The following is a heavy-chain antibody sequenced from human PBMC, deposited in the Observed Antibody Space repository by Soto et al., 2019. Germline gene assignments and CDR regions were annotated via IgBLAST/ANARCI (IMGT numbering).Heavy chain of an antibody. D-gene: IGHD6-19*01. J-gene: IGHJ4*02. V-gene: IGHV3-9*01. CDR2: ISWNSGSI. CDR3: AKGGSGWYVESPV. CDR1: GFTFDDYA. Sequence: EVQLVESGGGLVQPGRSLRLSCAASGFTFDDYAMHWVRQAPGKGLEWVSGISWNSGSIGYADSVKGRFTISRDNAKNSLYLQMNSLRAEDTALYDCAKGGSGWYVESPVWGQGTLVPVSS.